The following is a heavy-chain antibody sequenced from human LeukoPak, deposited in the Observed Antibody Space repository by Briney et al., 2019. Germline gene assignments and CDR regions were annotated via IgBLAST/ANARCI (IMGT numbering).Heavy chain of an antibody. J-gene: IGHJ4*02. CDR1: RGSISSGGYY. Sequence: PSETLSLTCTVSRGSISSGGYYWSWIRQPPGKGLEWIEYIYHSGSTYYNPSLKSRVTISVDRSKNQFSLKLSSVTAADTAVYYCASVRGYCSRGSCYHFDYWGQGTLVTVSS. CDR2: IYHSGST. CDR3: ASVRGYCSRGSCYHFDY. V-gene: IGHV4-30-2*01. D-gene: IGHD2-15*01.